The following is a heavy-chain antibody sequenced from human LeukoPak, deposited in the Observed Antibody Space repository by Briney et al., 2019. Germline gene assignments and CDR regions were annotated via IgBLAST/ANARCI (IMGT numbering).Heavy chain of an antibody. CDR1: GFTFSDYY. CDR3: ARDRLHYYDSSGYYPY. V-gene: IGHV3-11*01. Sequence: GGSLRLSCAASGFTFSDYYMSWIRQAPGKGLEWVSYISSSGSTIYYADSVKGRFTISRDNAKNSLYLQMNSLRAEDTAVYYCARDRLHYYDSSGYYPYWGQGTLVTVSS. CDR2: ISSSGSTI. D-gene: IGHD3-22*01. J-gene: IGHJ4*02.